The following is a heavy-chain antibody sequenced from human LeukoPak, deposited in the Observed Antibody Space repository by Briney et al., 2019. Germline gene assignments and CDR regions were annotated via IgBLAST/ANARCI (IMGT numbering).Heavy chain of an antibody. D-gene: IGHD2-2*01. J-gene: IGHJ4*02. CDR1: GFIFSSYW. CDR3: ARRVVVPAAPYYFDY. Sequence: GGSLRLSCAASGFIFSSYWMHWVRQAPGKGLVWVSRINSDGSTTSYADSVKGRFTISRDNAKNTLYLQMNSLRAEDTAVYYCARRVVVPAAPYYFDYWGQGTLVTVSS. CDR2: INSDGSTT. V-gene: IGHV3-74*01.